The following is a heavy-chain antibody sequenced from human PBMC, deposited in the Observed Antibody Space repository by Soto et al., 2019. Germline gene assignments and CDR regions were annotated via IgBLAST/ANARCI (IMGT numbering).Heavy chain of an antibody. J-gene: IGHJ4*02. D-gene: IGHD2-2*01. CDR2: IFYTGTT. CDR3: ARLVVVAPVANV. CDR1: GGSISYNSYD. Sequence: PSETLSLTCSVSGGSISYNSYDWGWIRQPPGKGLEWIGGIFYTGTTYYSPSLKDRVTMYMDTSKNSFSVNLTSVTAADTAVYFCARLVVVAPVANVWGQGTLVTVSS. V-gene: IGHV4-39*02.